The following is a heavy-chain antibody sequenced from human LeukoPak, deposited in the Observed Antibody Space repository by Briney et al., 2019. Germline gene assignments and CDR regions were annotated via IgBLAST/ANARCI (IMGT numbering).Heavy chain of an antibody. CDR2: IRSKAYGGTT. V-gene: IGHV3-49*04. CDR3: TTVWIQVVY. J-gene: IGHJ4*02. CDR1: GFTFSSYG. Sequence: GGSLRLSCAASGFTFSSYGMHWVRQAPGKGLEWVGFIRSKAYGGTTEYAASVKGRFTISRDDSKSIAYLQMNSLKTEDTAVYYCTTVWIQVVYWGQGTLVTVSS. D-gene: IGHD5-18*01.